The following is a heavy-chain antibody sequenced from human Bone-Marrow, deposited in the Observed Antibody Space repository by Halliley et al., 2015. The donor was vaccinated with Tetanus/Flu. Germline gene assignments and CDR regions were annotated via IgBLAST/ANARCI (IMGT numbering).Heavy chain of an antibody. CDR2: IWYDGSNK. D-gene: IGHD3-22*01. CDR3: ARGSGGYYAHAFDI. V-gene: IGHV3-33*01. Sequence: SGFTFSTYGMHWVRQAPGKGLEWVAVIWYDGSNKYYTDSVKGRFTISRDNSKNTLYLQMNSLRAEDTALYYCARGSGGYYAHAFDIWGQGTMVTVSS. J-gene: IGHJ3*02. CDR1: GFTFSTYG.